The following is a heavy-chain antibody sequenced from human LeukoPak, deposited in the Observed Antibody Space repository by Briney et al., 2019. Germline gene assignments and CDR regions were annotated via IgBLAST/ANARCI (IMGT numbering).Heavy chain of an antibody. D-gene: IGHD2-21*01. Sequence: GGSLRLSCAASGFTFSSYAMHWVRQAPGKGLEWVAVISYDGSNKYYADSVKGRFTISRDNSKNTLYLQMNSLRAEDTAVYYCARAHSGYYFDYWGQGTLVTVSS. CDR1: GFTFSSYA. CDR3: ARAHSGYYFDY. CDR2: ISYDGSNK. V-gene: IGHV3-30*04. J-gene: IGHJ4*02.